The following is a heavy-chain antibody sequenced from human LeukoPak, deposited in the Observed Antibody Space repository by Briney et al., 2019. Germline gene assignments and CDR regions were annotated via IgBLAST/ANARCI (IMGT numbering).Heavy chain of an antibody. V-gene: IGHV4-39*01. J-gene: IGHJ3*02. CDR3: ARHYVTAVAGTDAFDI. Sequence: SETLSLTCIVSGGSIGDSTNFWGWIRQPPGKGLEWIGNIYYGGTYYNPSLKSRVAISMDMSKNHFSLRLSSVTAADTAVYYCARHYVTAVAGTDAFDIWGQGTMVTVSS. CDR1: GGSIGDSTNF. D-gene: IGHD6-19*01. CDR2: IYYGGT.